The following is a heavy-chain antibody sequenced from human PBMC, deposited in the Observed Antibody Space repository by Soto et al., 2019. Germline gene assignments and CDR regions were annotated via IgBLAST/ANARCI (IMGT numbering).Heavy chain of an antibody. CDR3: ASASDSSGYYHNSFDY. Sequence: SETLSLTCTVSGGSISSSSYCWGWIRQPPGKGLEWIGSIYYSGSTYYNPSLKSRVTISVDTSKNQFSLKLSSVTAADTAVYYCASASDSSGYYHNSFDYWGQGTLVTVSS. CDR2: IYYSGST. CDR1: GGSISSSSYC. V-gene: IGHV4-39*01. J-gene: IGHJ4*02. D-gene: IGHD3-22*01.